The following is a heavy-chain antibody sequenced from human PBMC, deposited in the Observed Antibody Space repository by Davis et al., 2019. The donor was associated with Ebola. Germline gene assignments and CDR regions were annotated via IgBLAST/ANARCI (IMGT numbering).Heavy chain of an antibody. CDR3: TLTVTSFDY. V-gene: IGHV3-73*01. CDR1: GFTFSGSA. D-gene: IGHD4-17*01. Sequence: GESLKISCAASGFTFSGSAMHWVRQASGKGLEWVGRIRSKANSYATAYAASVKGRLTISRDDSKNTAYLQMNSLKTEDTAVYYCTLTVTSFDYWGQGTLVTVSS. CDR2: IRSKANSYAT. J-gene: IGHJ4*02.